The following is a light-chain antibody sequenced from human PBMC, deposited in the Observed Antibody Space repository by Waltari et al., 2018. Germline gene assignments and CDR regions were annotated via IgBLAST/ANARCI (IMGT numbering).Light chain of an antibody. CDR2: YDT. J-gene: IGLJ3*02. CDR1: NIGRKS. Sequence: SYVLTQPPSVSVAPGGTATITCGGNNIGRKSVHWYQQQPGQAPVLVIYYDTDRPSGIPERFSGSNSGNTATLTISRVEVGDEADFFCQVWDSGSDHKVFGGGTKLTVL. CDR3: QVWDSGSDHKV. V-gene: IGLV3-21*01.